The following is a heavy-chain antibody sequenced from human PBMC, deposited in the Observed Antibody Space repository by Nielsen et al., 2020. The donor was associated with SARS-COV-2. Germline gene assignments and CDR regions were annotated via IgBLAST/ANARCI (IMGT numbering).Heavy chain of an antibody. CDR1: GFTFSSYA. CDR2: ISSRGSTI. V-gene: IGHV3-48*01. J-gene: IGHJ4*02. CDR3: VRAEGPNWSNLDY. D-gene: IGHD1-20*01. Sequence: GGSLRLSCAASGFTFSSYAMHWVRQAPGKGLEWVSSISSRGSTIHYADPVKGQFTISRDNAKNSLYLEMNSLRAEDTAVYYCVRAEGPNWSNLDYWGQGILVTVSS.